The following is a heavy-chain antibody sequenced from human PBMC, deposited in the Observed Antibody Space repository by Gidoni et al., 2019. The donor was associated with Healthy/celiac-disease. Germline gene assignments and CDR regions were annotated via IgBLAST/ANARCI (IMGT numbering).Heavy chain of an antibody. J-gene: IGHJ5*02. CDR3: AKDRGGTTGTTGWFDP. Sequence: EVQLLESGGGLVQPGGSLRLSCAASGFTFSSSAMSWVRQAPGKGLEWVSAISGSGGRTYYADSVKGRFTISRENSKNTLYLQMNSLRAEDTAVYYCAKDRGGTTGTTGWFDPWGQGTLVTVSS. CDR1: GFTFSSSA. V-gene: IGHV3-23*01. D-gene: IGHD1-1*01. CDR2: ISGSGGRT.